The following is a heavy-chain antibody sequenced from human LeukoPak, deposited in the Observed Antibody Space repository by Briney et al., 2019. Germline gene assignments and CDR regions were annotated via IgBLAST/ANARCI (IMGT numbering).Heavy chain of an antibody. D-gene: IGHD3-10*01. CDR2: INPNSGGT. CDR1: GYTFTGYY. CDR3: ARDPAANTMVRGVITYWFDP. Sequence: GASVTVSCKASGYTFTGYYMHWVRQAPGQGLEWMGWINPNSGGTNYAQKFQGRVTMTRDTSISTAYMELSRLRSDDTAVYYCARDPAANTMVRGVITYWFDPWGQGTLVTASS. V-gene: IGHV1-2*02. J-gene: IGHJ5*02.